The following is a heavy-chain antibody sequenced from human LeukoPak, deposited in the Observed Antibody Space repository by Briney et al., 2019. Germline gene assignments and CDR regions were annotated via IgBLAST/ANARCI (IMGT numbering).Heavy chain of an antibody. J-gene: IGHJ4*02. CDR1: GSTFRSYA. CDR2: ISGSGGST. CDR3: AKDRHIAVATYYFDY. Sequence: PGGSLRLSCAVSGSTFRSYAMSWVRQAPGKGLEWVSAISGSGGSTNYADSVKGRFTISRDNSKNTLYLQMNSLRAEDTAVYYCAKDRHIAVATYYFDYWGQGTLVTVSS. D-gene: IGHD6-19*01. V-gene: IGHV3-23*01.